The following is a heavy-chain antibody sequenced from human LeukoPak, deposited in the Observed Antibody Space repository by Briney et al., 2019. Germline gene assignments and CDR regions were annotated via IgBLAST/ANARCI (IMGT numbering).Heavy chain of an antibody. J-gene: IGHJ4*02. CDR1: GFTFYSYA. V-gene: IGHV3-23*01. Sequence: GGSLRLSCAASGFTFYSYAMGWVRQATGRRVEWVSAISGTGNRTYYADSVKGRFTITRDNAKNTLYLQMNSLRAEDTVVYYCAKWCCSGGRGYPFDYWGQGPLVIVSS. CDR3: AKWCCSGGRGYPFDY. D-gene: IGHD2-15*01. CDR2: ISGTGNRT.